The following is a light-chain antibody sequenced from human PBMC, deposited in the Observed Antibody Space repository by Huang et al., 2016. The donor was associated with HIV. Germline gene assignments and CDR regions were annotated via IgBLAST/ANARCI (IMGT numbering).Light chain of an antibody. Sequence: DIQMTQSPSVMSASVGDRVTISCRASQGISNRLVWFQQKPGRVPKRLIHDASSLESGVPTRVIGSGSGTEFTLTSNSLQPEDFATYYCLQHNGHPLTFGGGTRVEIK. CDR2: DAS. V-gene: IGKV1-17*03. CDR3: LQHNGHPLT. CDR1: QGISNR. J-gene: IGKJ4*01.